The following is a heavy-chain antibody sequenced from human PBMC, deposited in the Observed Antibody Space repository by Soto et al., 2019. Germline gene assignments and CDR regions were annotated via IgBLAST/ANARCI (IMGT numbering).Heavy chain of an antibody. CDR1: GGSISSTSYY. D-gene: IGHD2-2*01. CDR2: IYYSGST. Sequence: PSETLSLTCTVSGGSISSTSYYWGWTRQPPGKGLEWIGSIYYSGSTYYNPSLKSRVTMSIDTSKNQFSLKLSSVTAADTAVYYCARLGCSSTSCSQDDYWCQGALVNVSS. V-gene: IGHV4-39*01. J-gene: IGHJ4*02. CDR3: ARLGCSSTSCSQDDY.